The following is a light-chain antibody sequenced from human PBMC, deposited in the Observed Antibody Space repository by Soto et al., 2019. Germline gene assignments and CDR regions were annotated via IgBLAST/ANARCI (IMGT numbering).Light chain of an antibody. V-gene: IGKV3-20*01. Sequence: EIVLTQSPGTLSLSPGERATLSCRASQSVSSSYLARYQQKPGQAPRPLISDATSRATGIPDRVSGSGSGRDFTVTISTLETEDFAVYYCQEYGSSPLTFGGGTKVDIK. J-gene: IGKJ4*01. CDR2: DAT. CDR3: QEYGSSPLT. CDR1: QSVSSSY.